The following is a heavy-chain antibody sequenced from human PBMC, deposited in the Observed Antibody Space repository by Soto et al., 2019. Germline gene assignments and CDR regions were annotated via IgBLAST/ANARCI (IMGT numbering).Heavy chain of an antibody. J-gene: IGHJ4*02. CDR1: GYTFTSYA. V-gene: IGHV1-3*05. D-gene: IGHD6-13*01. CDR2: INAGNGNT. CDR3: ARAMYSSSYRHSSSWFGD. Sequence: QVQLVQSGAEEKKPGASVKVSCKASGYTFTSYAMHWVRQAPGQRLEWMGWINAGNGNTKYSQKFQGRVTITRDTSASTAYMELSSLRSEDTAVYYCARAMYSSSYRHSSSWFGDWGQGTLVTVSS.